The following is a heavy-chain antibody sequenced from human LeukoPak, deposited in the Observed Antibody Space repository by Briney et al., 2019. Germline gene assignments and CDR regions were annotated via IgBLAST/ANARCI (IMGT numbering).Heavy chain of an antibody. V-gene: IGHV3-74*01. CDR1: GSTFSDYW. CDR2: INSDGSST. D-gene: IGHD2-21*02. CDR3: ARGGRDGKSGAFDI. Sequence: PGGSLRLSCAASGSTFSDYWRHWVRQAPGKGLVWVSRINSDGSSTNYADFVKGRFTIARDITKNTLYLQMNSLRVEDTAVYYCARGGRDGKSGAFDIWGQGTMVTVSS. J-gene: IGHJ3*02.